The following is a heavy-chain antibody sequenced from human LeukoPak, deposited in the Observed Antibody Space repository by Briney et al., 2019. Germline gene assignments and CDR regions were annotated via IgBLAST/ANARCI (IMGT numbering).Heavy chain of an antibody. CDR3: AKVHYGSGSYVYYFDY. V-gene: IGHV3-9*01. CDR2: ISWNSGSI. D-gene: IGHD3-10*01. J-gene: IGHJ4*02. CDR1: GFTFDDYA. Sequence: GRSLRLSCAASGFTFDDYAMHWVRQAPGKGLEWVSGISWNSGSIDYADSVKGRFTISRDNAKNSLYLQMNSLRAEDTALYYCAKVHYGSGSYVYYFDYWGQGTLVTVSS.